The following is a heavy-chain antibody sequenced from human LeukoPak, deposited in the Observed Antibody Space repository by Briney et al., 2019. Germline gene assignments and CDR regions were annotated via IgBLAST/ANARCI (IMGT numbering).Heavy chain of an antibody. CDR3: ASLKGGDGYNSDAFDI. CDR2: INTNTGNP. Sequence: GASVKVSCKASGYTFSNYPINWVRQAPRQGLEWMGLINTNTGNPTYAQDFTGRFVFSLDTSVSTAYLQISSLKAEDTAVYYCASLKGGDGYNSDAFDIWGQGTMVTVSS. J-gene: IGHJ3*02. V-gene: IGHV7-4-1*02. CDR1: GYTFSNYP. D-gene: IGHD5-24*01.